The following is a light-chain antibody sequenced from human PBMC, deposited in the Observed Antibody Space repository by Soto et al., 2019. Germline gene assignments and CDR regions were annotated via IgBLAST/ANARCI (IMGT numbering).Light chain of an antibody. J-gene: IGLJ3*02. V-gene: IGLV2-14*01. CDR1: SSDVGGNNY. Sequence: QSALTQPASVSGSPGQSITISCTGISSDVGGNNYVSWYQHHPGKAPIVLIYDVTNRPSGVSDRFSGSKSGNTASLTISGLQAEDEADYYCSSYTNNIYWVLGGWTKLTVL. CDR3: SSYTNNIYWV. CDR2: DVT.